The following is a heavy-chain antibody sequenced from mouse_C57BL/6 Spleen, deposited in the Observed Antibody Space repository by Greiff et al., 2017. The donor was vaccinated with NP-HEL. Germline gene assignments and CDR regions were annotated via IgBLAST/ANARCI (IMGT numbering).Heavy chain of an antibody. CDR1: GIDFSSYW. V-gene: IGHV4-1*01. CDR2: IHPDSSTI. J-gene: IGHJ4*01. D-gene: IGHD2-1*01. CDR3: ARTRVTRTGARDY. Sequence: AAPGIDFSSYWMSWVRRAPGKGLEWLGEIHPDSSTINYAPSLTDEFIISRDNAKNTLYLQMSKVRSEDTALYYCARTRVTRTGARDYWGQGTTVTVSS.